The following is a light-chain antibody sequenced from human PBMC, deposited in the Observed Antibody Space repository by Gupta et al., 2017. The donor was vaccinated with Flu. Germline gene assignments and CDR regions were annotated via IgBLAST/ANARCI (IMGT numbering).Light chain of an antibody. V-gene: IGKV1-5*03. CDR1: QSISSW. CDR3: QQYNYYLT. J-gene: IGKJ1*01. Sequence: SVGDRVTITCRASQSISSWLAWYQQKPGKAPKLLIHKASSLQSVVPSRFSGSESGTEFTLTISSLQPDDFATYYCQQYNYYLTFGQGTKVEIK. CDR2: KAS.